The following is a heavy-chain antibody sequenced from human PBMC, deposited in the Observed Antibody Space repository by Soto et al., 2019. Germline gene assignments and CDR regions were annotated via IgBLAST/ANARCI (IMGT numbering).Heavy chain of an antibody. Sequence: ASVKVSCKASGYTFTGYYMHWVRQAPGQGLERMGWINPNSGGTNYAQKFQGWVTMTRDTSISTAYMELSRLRSDDTAVYYCARVASYSNYAFDYWGQGTLVTVSS. D-gene: IGHD4-4*01. J-gene: IGHJ4*02. CDR2: INPNSGGT. CDR1: GYTFTGYY. V-gene: IGHV1-2*04. CDR3: ARVASYSNYAFDY.